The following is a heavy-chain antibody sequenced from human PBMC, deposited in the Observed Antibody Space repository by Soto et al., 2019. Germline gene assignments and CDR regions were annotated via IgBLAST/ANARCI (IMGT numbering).Heavy chain of an antibody. CDR3: ARLYYYDSSGYSHFDY. Sequence: PGESLKISCKGSGYSFTSYWIRWVRQMPGKGLEWMGRIDPSDSYTNYSPSFQGHVTISADKSISTAYLQWSSLKASDTAMYYCARLYYYDSSGYSHFDYWGQGTLVTVS. CDR2: IDPSDSYT. CDR1: GYSFTSYW. D-gene: IGHD3-22*01. J-gene: IGHJ4*02. V-gene: IGHV5-10-1*01.